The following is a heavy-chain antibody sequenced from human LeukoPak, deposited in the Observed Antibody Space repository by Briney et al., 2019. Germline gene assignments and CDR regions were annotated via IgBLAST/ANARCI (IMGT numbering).Heavy chain of an antibody. CDR2: VSSNGSEI. Sequence: GGSLRLSCAASGFTFSDYCMSWIRLAPGKGLEWVSNVSSNGSEINYVDSVKGRFTISRDNAKKSLYLQMNSLRAEDTAVCYCARVAPNWFDPWGQGTLVTVSS. CDR3: ARVAPNWFDP. D-gene: IGHD2-21*01. V-gene: IGHV3-11*01. CDR1: GFTFSDYC. J-gene: IGHJ5*02.